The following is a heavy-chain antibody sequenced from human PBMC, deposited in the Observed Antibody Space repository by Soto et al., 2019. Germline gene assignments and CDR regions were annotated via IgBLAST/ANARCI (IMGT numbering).Heavy chain of an antibody. CDR1: GGSISSYY. Sequence: QVQLQESGPRLVKPSETLSLTCTVSGGSISSYYWSWIRQPPGKGLEWIGYIYYSGSTNYNPSLKSPVTRSLNTSQNQSSLKLSAVTAADTAVYYWAGVPYSGSWYGWFDPWGKGTLVTVSS. CDR3: AGVPYSGSWYGWFDP. CDR2: IYYSGST. J-gene: IGHJ5*02. V-gene: IGHV4-59*01. D-gene: IGHD6-13*01.